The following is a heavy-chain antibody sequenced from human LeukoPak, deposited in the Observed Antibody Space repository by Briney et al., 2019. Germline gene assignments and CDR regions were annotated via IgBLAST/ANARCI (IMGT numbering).Heavy chain of an antibody. J-gene: IGHJ4*02. CDR3: ARDRGYSYAFGY. CDR1: GCSISSYY. D-gene: IGHD5-18*01. CDR2: IYTSGST. V-gene: IGHV4-4*07. Sequence: SGTLSLTCPVSGCSISSYYWSWIRQPAGKGLEWIGRIYTSGSTNYNPSLKSRVTMSVDTSKNQFSLKLTPVTAADTAVYYCARDRGYSYAFGYWGQGTLVTVSS.